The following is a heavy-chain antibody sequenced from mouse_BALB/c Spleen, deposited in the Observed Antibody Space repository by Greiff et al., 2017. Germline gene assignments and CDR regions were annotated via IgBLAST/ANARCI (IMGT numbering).Heavy chain of an antibody. CDR2: IDPANGNT. J-gene: IGHJ4*01. V-gene: IGHV14-3*02. CDR3: ARTPPFYAMDY. CDR1: GFNIQDTY. Sequence: VQLQQSGAELVKPGASVKLSCTASGFNIQDTYMHWVKQRPEQGLEWIGRIDPANGNTKYDPKFQGKATITADTSSNTAYLQLSSLTSEDTAVYYCARTPPFYAMDYWGQGTSVTVSS.